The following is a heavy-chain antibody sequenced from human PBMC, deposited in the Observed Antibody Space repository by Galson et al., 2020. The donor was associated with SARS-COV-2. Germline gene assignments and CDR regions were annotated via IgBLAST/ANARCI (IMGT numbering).Heavy chain of an antibody. J-gene: IGHJ6*02. CDR1: GFNFSSYA. CDR3: AIKEGYYYYGMDV. Sequence: GGSLRLSCAASGFNFSSYAMNWVRQAPGKGLEWVSAISGSGGSTYYADSVKGRFTISRDNSKNTLYLQMNSLRAEDKAVYYCAIKEGYYYYGMDVWGQGTTVTGSS. CDR2: ISGSGGST. V-gene: IGHV3-23*01.